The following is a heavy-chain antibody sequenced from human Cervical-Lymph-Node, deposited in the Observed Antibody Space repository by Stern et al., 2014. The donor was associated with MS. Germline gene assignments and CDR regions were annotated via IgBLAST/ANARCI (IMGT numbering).Heavy chain of an antibody. CDR1: GYTFTGYN. V-gene: IGHV1-2*06. J-gene: IGHJ4*02. Sequence: MQLVESGADVKKPGASVKVSCKASGYTFTGYNMHWVRQAPGQALEWMGRINPKSGVTNYAQKFQDRVTMTRDTSISTVYMELSRLRSNDTAMYYCATRRGCSGGSCSSRSLDYWGQGTLVTVSS. CDR2: INPKSGVT. CDR3: ATRRGCSGGSCSSRSLDY. D-gene: IGHD2-15*01.